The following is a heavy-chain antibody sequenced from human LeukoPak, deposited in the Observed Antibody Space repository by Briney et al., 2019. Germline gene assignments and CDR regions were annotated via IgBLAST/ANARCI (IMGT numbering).Heavy chain of an antibody. CDR1: GFNFRTYA. D-gene: IGHD3-22*01. V-gene: IGHV3-23*01. CDR3: VKSTYSDASGYFAFDS. CDR2: ITDSGGTS. Sequence: GGFLRLSCADSGFNFRTYAMSWVRQAPGKGLEWVSTITDSGGTSYYADSVKGRFTISRDNSKNSLYLQMSNLRTGDTAVYYCVKSTYSDASGYFAFDSWGQGSLVTVSA. J-gene: IGHJ4*02.